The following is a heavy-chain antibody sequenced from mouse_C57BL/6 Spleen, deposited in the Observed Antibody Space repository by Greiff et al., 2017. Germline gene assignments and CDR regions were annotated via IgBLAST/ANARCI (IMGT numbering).Heavy chain of an antibody. J-gene: IGHJ1*03. V-gene: IGHV1-64*01. CDR3: ATYSGCGYFDV. CDR2: IDPDSGST. Sequence: QVQLQQSGAELVRPGASVKLSCKASGYTFTSYWMHWVKQRPGQGLEWIGMIDPDSGSTNYNQKFKGKATLTADKSSSTAYMQLSSLTSEDSAVYYCATYSGCGYFDVWGKGTTVTVSS. D-gene: IGHD2-12*01. CDR1: GYTFTSYW.